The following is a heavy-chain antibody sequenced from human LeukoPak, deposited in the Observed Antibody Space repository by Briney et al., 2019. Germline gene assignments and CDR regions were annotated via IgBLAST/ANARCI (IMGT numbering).Heavy chain of an antibody. J-gene: IGHJ4*02. CDR2: TYYRSKWYN. Sequence: SQTLSLTCVISGDTVSNNNAAWNWIRQSPSRSLEWLGRTYYRSKWYNDYAVSVKSRITINPDTSKNQFSLQLNSVTPEDTAVYYCARDRGGNSWYYFDYWGQGTLVTVSS. V-gene: IGHV6-1*01. D-gene: IGHD6-13*01. CDR3: ARDRGGNSWYYFDY. CDR1: GDTVSNNNAA.